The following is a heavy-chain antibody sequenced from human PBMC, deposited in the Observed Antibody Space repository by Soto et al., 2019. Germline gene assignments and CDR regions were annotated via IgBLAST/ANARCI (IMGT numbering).Heavy chain of an antibody. Sequence: GQGLEWMGRISAYNGNTNYAQKLQGRVTMTTDTSTSTAYMELRSLRSDDTAVYYCARVVGALGHWFDPWGQGTLVTGSS. J-gene: IGHJ5*02. CDR2: ISAYNGNT. CDR3: ARVVGALGHWFDP. D-gene: IGHD1-26*01. V-gene: IGHV1-18*01.